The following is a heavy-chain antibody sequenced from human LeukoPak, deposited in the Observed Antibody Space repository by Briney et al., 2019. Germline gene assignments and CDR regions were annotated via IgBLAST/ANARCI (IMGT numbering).Heavy chain of an antibody. Sequence: SETLSLTCTVSGGSISRSSSYWGWIRQPPGKGLEWIGSIYDSGSTYYNPSLKSRVTISVDTSKNQFSLKLSSVTAADTAVYYCARVQLPVGYDILTGYYSGYYYGMDVWGQGTTVTVSS. D-gene: IGHD3-9*01. CDR2: IYDSGST. J-gene: IGHJ6*02. CDR1: GGSISRSSSY. V-gene: IGHV4-39*07. CDR3: ARVQLPVGYDILTGYYSGYYYGMDV.